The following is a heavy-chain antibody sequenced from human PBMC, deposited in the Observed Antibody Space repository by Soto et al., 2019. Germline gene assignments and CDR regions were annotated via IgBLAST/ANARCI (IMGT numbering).Heavy chain of an antibody. Sequence: QLVQSGAEVKKPGASVKVSCKASGYTYTNYGISWVRQAPGQGLEWMGWISASNGNTKYAQKLQGRVSMTTDTSTTTAYMELRSLRPDDTAVYYCARIATIFGVVILEGYYYYSLDVWGQGTTVTVSS. D-gene: IGHD3-3*01. J-gene: IGHJ6*02. CDR3: ARIATIFGVVILEGYYYYSLDV. CDR2: ISASNGNT. V-gene: IGHV1-18*01. CDR1: GYTYTNYG.